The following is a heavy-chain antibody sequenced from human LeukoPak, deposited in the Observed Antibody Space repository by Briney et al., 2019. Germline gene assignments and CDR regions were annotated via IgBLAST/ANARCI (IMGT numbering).Heavy chain of an antibody. Sequence: ASVKVSCKASGYTFISYGITWVRQAPGQGLELMGWSSAYNANTNYAQKFQGRVTMTTDTSTSTAYMELRSLRSDDTAVYYCARDGDSSGYYVNLIDYWGQGTLVTVSS. V-gene: IGHV1-18*01. CDR1: GYTFISYG. J-gene: IGHJ4*02. CDR3: ARDGDSSGYYVNLIDY. D-gene: IGHD3-22*01. CDR2: SSAYNANT.